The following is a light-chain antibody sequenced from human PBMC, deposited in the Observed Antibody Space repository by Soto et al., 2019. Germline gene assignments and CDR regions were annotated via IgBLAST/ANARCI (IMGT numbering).Light chain of an antibody. V-gene: IGLV2-14*01. CDR3: QSYDSSLSVVV. CDR1: SSDVGAYNY. J-gene: IGLJ2*01. CDR2: EVR. Sequence: QSALTQPASVSGSPGQSITISCTGTSSDVGAYNYVSWYQQYPGKAPKVIIFEVRKRPSGVSNRFSGSKSGDTASLTISGLQAEDEADYYCQSYDSSLSVVVFGGGTKLTVL.